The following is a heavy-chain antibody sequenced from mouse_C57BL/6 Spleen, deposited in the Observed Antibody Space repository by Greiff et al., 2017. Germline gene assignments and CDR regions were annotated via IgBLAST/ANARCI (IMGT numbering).Heavy chain of an antibody. D-gene: IGHD1-1*01. Sequence: VQLQQSGAELMKPGASVKLSCTATGYTFTGYWIEWVKQRPGHGLEWIGEILPGSGSTKYDEKFKGKATFTADTSSNTAYLQLSSLTTEDSAIYYSAGEDYYGSSYSYFDYWGQGTTLTVSS. J-gene: IGHJ2*01. CDR1: GYTFTGYW. V-gene: IGHV1-9*01. CDR2: ILPGSGST. CDR3: AGEDYYGSSYSYFDY.